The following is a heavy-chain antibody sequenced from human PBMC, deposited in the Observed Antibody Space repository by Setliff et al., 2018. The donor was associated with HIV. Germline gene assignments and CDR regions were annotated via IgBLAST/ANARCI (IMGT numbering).Heavy chain of an antibody. CDR3: VREGGDYNYGYGYYYYYYMDV. V-gene: IGHV3-30*07. CDR2: ISYNGGNT. Sequence: GGSLRLSCADSGFTFNSYSMHWVRQAPGKGLEWLAVISYNGGNTYYADSVKGRFTISRDNSKNTLYLQMNSLRAGDTAVYYCVREGGDYNYGYGYYYYYYMDVWGTGTTVTVSS. CDR1: GFTFNSYS. J-gene: IGHJ6*03. D-gene: IGHD5-18*01.